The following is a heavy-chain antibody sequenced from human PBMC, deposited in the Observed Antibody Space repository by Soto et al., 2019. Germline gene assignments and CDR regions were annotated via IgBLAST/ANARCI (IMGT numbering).Heavy chain of an antibody. J-gene: IGHJ4*02. CDR2: IDPKSGGT. CDR3: ARVSVDVPE. Sequence: PLVQSGAEVKKPGASVRVSCKTSGPTFIAYYIHWVRQAPGQGLEWMGWIDPKSGGTTYEQKFLGRVTMTRDTSINTAYMALNRLTSDDTAVYYCARVSVDVPEWGQGTLITVSS. D-gene: IGHD5-12*01. V-gene: IGHV1-2*02. CDR1: GPTFIAYY.